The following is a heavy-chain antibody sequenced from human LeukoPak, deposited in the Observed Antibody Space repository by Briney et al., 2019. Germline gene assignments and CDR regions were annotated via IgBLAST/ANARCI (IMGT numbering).Heavy chain of an antibody. CDR3: ARVPTPSLNWFDP. V-gene: IGHV1-8*01. J-gene: IGHJ5*02. CDR2: MNANSGNT. CDR1: GYTFTSYD. Sequence: VASVKLSFKASGYTFTSYDINWMRHPTAQGLEWMGWMNANSGNTGYAQKFQGRVTMTRNNSISTAYMELTSLRSEDTAVYYCARVPTPSLNWFDPWGQGTLVTVSS.